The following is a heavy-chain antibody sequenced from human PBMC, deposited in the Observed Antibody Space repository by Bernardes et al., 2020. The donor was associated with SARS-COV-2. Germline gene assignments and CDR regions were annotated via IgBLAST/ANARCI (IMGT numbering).Heavy chain of an antibody. Sequence: SETLSLTCTVSGGSISSSSYYWGWIRQPPGKGLEWIGSIYYSGSTYYNPSLKSRVTISVDTSKNQFSLKLSSVTAADTAVYYCARHLPYYDYVWGSYRVDYWGQGTLVTVSS. D-gene: IGHD3-16*01. CDR2: IYYSGST. J-gene: IGHJ4*02. V-gene: IGHV4-39*01. CDR3: ARHLPYYDYVWGSYRVDY. CDR1: GGSISSSSYY.